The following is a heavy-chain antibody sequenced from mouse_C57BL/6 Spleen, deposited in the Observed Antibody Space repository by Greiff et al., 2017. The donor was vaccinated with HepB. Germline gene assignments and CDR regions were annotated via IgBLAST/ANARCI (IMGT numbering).Heavy chain of an antibody. CDR1: GFTFSSYA. CDR2: ISDGGSYT. Sequence: EVQLVESGGGLVKPGGSLKLSCAASGFTFSSYAMSWVRQTPEKRLEWVATISDGGSYTYYPDNVKGRFTISRDNAKNNLYLQMSHLKSEDTAMYYCARDEGLRYYAMDYWGQGTSVTVSS. CDR3: ARDEGLRYYAMDY. D-gene: IGHD1-1*01. J-gene: IGHJ4*01. V-gene: IGHV5-4*01.